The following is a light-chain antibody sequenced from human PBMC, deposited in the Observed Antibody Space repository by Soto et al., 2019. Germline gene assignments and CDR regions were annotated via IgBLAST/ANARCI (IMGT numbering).Light chain of an antibody. Sequence: EIVMTQSPSTLSVSPGERAPLSCMASQSVSSNLAWYQQKPGQAPRLLIYDASNRATGIPARFSGSGSGTDFTLTISSLEPEDFAVYYCQQRSNWPPITFGQGTRLEIK. V-gene: IGKV3-11*01. CDR1: QSVSSN. J-gene: IGKJ5*01. CDR3: QQRSNWPPIT. CDR2: DAS.